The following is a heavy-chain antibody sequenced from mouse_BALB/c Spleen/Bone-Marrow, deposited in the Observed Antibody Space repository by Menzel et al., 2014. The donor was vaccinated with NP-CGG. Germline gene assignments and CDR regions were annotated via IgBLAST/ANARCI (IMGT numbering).Heavy chain of an antibody. Sequence: QGQLQQSGAELARTGASVKMSCEASGYTFTSYTMHWVKQRPVQGLEWIGYINPSSGYTNYNQRFKDKATLTADKSSSTVYMQLSSLTSEESAGYHCAKGLIYYYGRRDVYCHDCGAETSGTVSS. CDR2: INPSSGYT. D-gene: IGHD1-1*01. V-gene: IGHV1-4*01. CDR3: AKGLIYYYGRRDVYCHD. CDR1: GYTFTSYT. J-gene: IGHJ1*02.